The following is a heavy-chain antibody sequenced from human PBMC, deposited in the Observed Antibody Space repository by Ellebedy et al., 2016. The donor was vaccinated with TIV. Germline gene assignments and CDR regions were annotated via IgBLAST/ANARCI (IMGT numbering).Heavy chain of an antibody. CDR2: SHYSGST. V-gene: IGHV4-39*07. Sequence: MPSETLSLTCNVSGGSISALTYHWGWVRQSPGKGLGWIGNSHYSGSTYYNPSLRSRVTISIDTSKSQFSLDLTSVTAADTAVYYCVLVAALRDRYYYYGVGVWGQGTTVTVSS. CDR1: GGSISALTYH. CDR3: VLVAALRDRYYYYGVGV. J-gene: IGHJ6*02. D-gene: IGHD2-2*01.